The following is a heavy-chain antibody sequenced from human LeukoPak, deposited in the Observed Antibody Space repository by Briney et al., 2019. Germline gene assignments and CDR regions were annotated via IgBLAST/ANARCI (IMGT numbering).Heavy chain of an antibody. CDR3: ARDGTAGITMVRGVSFTPHWFDP. CDR2: ISSSSSYI. Sequence: GGSLRLSCAASGFTFSSYSMNWVRQAPGKGLEWVSSISSSSSYIYYADSVKGRFTISRDNAKNSLYLQMNSLRAEDTAVYYCARDGTAGITMVRGVSFTPHWFDPWGQGTLVTVSS. J-gene: IGHJ5*02. V-gene: IGHV3-21*01. CDR1: GFTFSSYS. D-gene: IGHD3-10*01.